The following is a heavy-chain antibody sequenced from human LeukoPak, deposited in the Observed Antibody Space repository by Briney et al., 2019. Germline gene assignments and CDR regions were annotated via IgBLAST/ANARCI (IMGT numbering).Heavy chain of an antibody. CDR3: ARGRGSGWLHNWFDP. D-gene: IGHD6-19*01. CDR2: MYPNSGNT. V-gene: IGHV1-8*01. J-gene: IGHJ5*02. Sequence: ASVKVSCKASGYTFTSYDINWVRQATGQGLEWMGWMYPNSGNTGYAQKFQGRVTMTRNTSISTAYMELSSLRSEDTAVYYCARGRGSGWLHNWFDPWGQGTLVTVSS. CDR1: GYTFTSYD.